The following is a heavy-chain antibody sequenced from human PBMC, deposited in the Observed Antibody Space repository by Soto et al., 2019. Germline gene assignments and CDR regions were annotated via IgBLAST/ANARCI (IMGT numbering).Heavy chain of an antibody. CDR3: ARERGGSLPSMVRGGPNAFDI. V-gene: IGHV4-59*12. CDR2: IYYSGST. Sequence: SETLSLTCTVSGGSISSYYWSWIRQPPGKGLEWIGYIYYSGSTNYNPSLKSRVTISVDTSKNQFSLKLSSVTAADTAVYYCARERGGSLPSMVRGGPNAFDIWGQGTMVTVSS. J-gene: IGHJ3*02. D-gene: IGHD3-10*01. CDR1: GGSISSYY.